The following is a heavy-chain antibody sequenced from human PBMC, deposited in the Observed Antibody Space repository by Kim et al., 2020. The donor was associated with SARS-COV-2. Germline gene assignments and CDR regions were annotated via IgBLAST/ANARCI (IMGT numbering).Heavy chain of an antibody. Sequence: GGSLRLSCAASGFTFSSYSMNWVRQAPGKGLEWVSSISSSSSYIYYADSVKGRFTISRDNAKNSLYLQMNSLRAEDTAVYYCARDRGGRYYGMDVWGQGTTVTVSS. J-gene: IGHJ6*02. CDR3: ARDRGGRYYGMDV. CDR1: GFTFSSYS. CDR2: ISSSSSYI. V-gene: IGHV3-21*01.